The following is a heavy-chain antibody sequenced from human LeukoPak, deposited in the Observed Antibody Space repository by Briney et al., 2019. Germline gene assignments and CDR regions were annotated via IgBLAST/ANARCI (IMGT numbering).Heavy chain of an antibody. CDR2: IWYDGSNQ. V-gene: IGHV3-33*08. CDR1: GFTFSSYA. D-gene: IGHD2-2*01. Sequence: SGGSLRLSCAASGFTFSSYAMHWVRQAPGKGLEWVAVIWYDGSNQYYADSVKGRFTISRDNSKNTLYLQMNSLRAEDTAVYYCARSYCSSTSCYADYWGQGTLVTVSS. J-gene: IGHJ4*02. CDR3: ARSYCSSTSCYADY.